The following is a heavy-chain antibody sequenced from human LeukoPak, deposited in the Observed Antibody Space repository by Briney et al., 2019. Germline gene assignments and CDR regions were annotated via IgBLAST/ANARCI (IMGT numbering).Heavy chain of an antibody. CDR3: AADSSSRDY. CDR1: GGSFSSSTYY. D-gene: IGHD6-6*01. J-gene: IGHJ4*02. CDR2: MYYSGST. Sequence: SETLSLTCTVSGGSFSSSTYYWGWIRQPPGKGLEWIGSMYYSGSTYYNQSLKSRVTISVDTSKNQLSLKLTSVTAADTAVYYCAADSSSRDYWGQGTLVTVSS. V-gene: IGHV4-39*01.